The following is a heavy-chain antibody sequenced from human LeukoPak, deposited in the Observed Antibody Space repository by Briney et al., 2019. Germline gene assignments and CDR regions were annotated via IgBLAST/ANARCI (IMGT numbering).Heavy chain of an antibody. CDR3: AKDYRAYYDSSGDY. J-gene: IGHJ4*02. CDR2: ISYDGSNK. D-gene: IGHD3-22*01. V-gene: IGHV3-30*18. Sequence: PGGSLRLSCAASGFTFSSYGMHWVRQAPGKGLEWVAVISYDGSNKYYADSVKGRFTISRDNSKNTLYLQMNSLRAEDTAVYYCAKDYRAYYDSSGDYWGRGALVTVSS. CDR1: GFTFSSYG.